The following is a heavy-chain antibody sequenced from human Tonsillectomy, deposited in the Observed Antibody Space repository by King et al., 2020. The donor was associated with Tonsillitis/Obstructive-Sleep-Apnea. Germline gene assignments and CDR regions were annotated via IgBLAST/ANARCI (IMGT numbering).Heavy chain of an antibody. V-gene: IGHV5-51*01. D-gene: IGHD3-3*01. CDR3: ARPMGYYDFWSGYYFEY. CDR1: GYTFTSYW. J-gene: IGHJ4*02. Sequence: QLVQSGAEVKKPGESLKISCKGSGYTFTSYWIGWVRQMPGKGLEWMGIIYPGESDTRYSPSFQGQVTISADKSISTAYLQGSSLKASDTAMYYCARPMGYYDFWSGYYFEYWGQGNLGTVSS. CDR2: IYPGESDT.